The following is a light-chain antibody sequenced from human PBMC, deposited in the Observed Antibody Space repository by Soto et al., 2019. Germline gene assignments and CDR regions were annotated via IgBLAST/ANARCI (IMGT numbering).Light chain of an antibody. V-gene: IGKV2-28*01. CDR1: QSLLHSNGYNY. Sequence: EIVLTQSPLSLPVTPGEPASISCRSSQSLLHSNGYNYLDWYLQKPGQSPQLLIYFGSHRAAGVPDRFSGSGSGTDFTLKISRVEAEDVGVYYCMQALQTPRSFGQGTKLEIK. CDR3: MQALQTPRS. J-gene: IGKJ2*03. CDR2: FGS.